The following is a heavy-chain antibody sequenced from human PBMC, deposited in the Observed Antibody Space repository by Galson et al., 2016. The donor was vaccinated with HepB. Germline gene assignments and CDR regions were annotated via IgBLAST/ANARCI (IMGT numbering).Heavy chain of an antibody. V-gene: IGHV3-30*09. CDR1: GFNFSGYA. CDR3: AHLTIWEKWSVP. CDR2: ISHDGHNE. D-gene: IGHD7-27*01. Sequence: SLRLSCSASGFNFSGYAMHCVRQAPGKGLEWVSLISHDGHNEHLIDSVKGRFALSRDNSKTILYLQMDRLRPEDTATYYCAHLTIWEKWSVPWGQGTLVIVSS. J-gene: IGHJ5*01.